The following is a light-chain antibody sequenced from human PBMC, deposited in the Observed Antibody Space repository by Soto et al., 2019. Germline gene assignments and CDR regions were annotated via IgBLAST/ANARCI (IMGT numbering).Light chain of an antibody. V-gene: IGKV3-15*01. Sequence: EIVMTQSPATLSMSPGERATLSCRASQSVSSNLAWYQQKPGQPPRLLIYGASARATGIPARFSGSGSGTEFTLTISSLQSEAFAVYYCQQYTNWPPWTFGQGTRVEIK. CDR3: QQYTNWPPWT. CDR1: QSVSSN. J-gene: IGKJ1*01. CDR2: GAS.